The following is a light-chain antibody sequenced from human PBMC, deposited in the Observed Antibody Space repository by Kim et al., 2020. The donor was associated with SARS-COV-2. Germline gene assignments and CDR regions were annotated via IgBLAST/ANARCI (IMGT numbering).Light chain of an antibody. V-gene: IGKV1-6*01. CDR3: LQDYDYPLT. J-gene: IGKJ4*01. Sequence: AIQMTQSPSSLSASVGDRVTITCRASQGIRNDLGWYQQKPGRAPNLLIYATSTLQSGVPSRFSGSGSGTDFTLTISSLQPEDVATYYCLQDYDYPLTCGGGTKLEI. CDR2: ATS. CDR1: QGIRND.